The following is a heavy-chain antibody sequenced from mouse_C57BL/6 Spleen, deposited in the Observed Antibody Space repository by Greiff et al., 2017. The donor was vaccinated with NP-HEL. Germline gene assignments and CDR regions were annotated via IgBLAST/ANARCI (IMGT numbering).Heavy chain of an antibody. J-gene: IGHJ1*03. V-gene: IGHV1-47*01. CDR3: ARPLYYGSPYFDV. Sequence: VQLQESGAELVKPGASVKMSCKASGYTFTTYPIEWMKQNHGKSLEWIGNFHPYNDDTKYNEKFKGKATLTVEKSSSTVYLELSRLTSDDSAVYYCARPLYYGSPYFDVWGTGTTVTVSS. D-gene: IGHD1-1*01. CDR2: FHPYNDDT. CDR1: GYTFTTYP.